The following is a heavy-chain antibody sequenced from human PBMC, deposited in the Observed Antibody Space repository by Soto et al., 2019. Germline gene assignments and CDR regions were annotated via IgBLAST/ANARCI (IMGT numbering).Heavy chain of an antibody. D-gene: IGHD1-26*01. J-gene: IGHJ5*02. CDR1: GGTFSSYA. CDR3: ARSEAPIVGATFNWFDP. CDR2: IIPIFGTA. Sequence: ASVKVSCKASGGTFSSYAISWVRQAPGQGLEWMGGIIPIFGTANYAQKFQGRVTITADESTSTAYMELSSLRSEDTAVYYCARSEAPIVGATFNWFDPWGQGTLVTVSS. V-gene: IGHV1-69*13.